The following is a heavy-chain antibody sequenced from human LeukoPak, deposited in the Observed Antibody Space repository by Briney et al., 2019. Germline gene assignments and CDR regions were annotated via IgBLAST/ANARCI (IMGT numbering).Heavy chain of an antibody. Sequence: SETLSLTCTVSGGPISSYYWNWLRQPPGKGLEWIGYIDNSGSTNYNPSLKSRVTISADTSKNQFSLRLSSVTAADTASYYCATWLTVVYAFDIWGQGTMVTVSS. CDR3: ATWLTVVYAFDI. CDR2: IDNSGST. V-gene: IGHV4-59*01. CDR1: GGPISSYY. J-gene: IGHJ3*02. D-gene: IGHD4-23*01.